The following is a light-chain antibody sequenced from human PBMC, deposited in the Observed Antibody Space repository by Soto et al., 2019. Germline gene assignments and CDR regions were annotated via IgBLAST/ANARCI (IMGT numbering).Light chain of an antibody. CDR2: DDF. J-gene: IGLJ3*02. Sequence: SYELTQPPSVSVAPGQTARITCGGNNIGSKSVHWCQQRPGQAPVLVVYDDFDRPSGIPERFSGSNSGNTATLTITRVEAGDEADYYCQVWDSSGEHWVFGGGTQLTVL. V-gene: IGLV3-21*02. CDR3: QVWDSSGEHWV. CDR1: NIGSKS.